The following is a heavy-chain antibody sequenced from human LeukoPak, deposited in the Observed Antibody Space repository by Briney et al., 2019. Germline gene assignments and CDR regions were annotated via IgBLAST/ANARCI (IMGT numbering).Heavy chain of an antibody. D-gene: IGHD3-3*02. CDR2: LSGRGGST. J-gene: IGHJ3*02. CDR1: GLTFSSYA. V-gene: IGHV3-23*01. Sequence: GGSLRLSCGASGLTFSSYAVSWVREARGKGLEWVFALSGRGGSTYFADSVRDRFTISRDNSKNTLYLQVNSQRVQHSAVYYCAKQPFWSAYSGAFDMWGLGTVVTVSS. CDR3: AKQPFWSAYSGAFDM.